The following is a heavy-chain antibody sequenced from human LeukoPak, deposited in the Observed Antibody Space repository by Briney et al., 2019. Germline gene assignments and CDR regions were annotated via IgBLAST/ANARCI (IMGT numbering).Heavy chain of an antibody. J-gene: IGHJ4*02. CDR3: ARGRLRFLEWLLPYFDY. CDR1: EFSAGSNY. D-gene: IGHD3-3*01. V-gene: IGHV3-66*01. Sequence: AGGSLRLSCAASEFSAGSNYMTWVRQAPGKGLEWVSLIYSGGSTYYADSVKGRFTISRDNSKNTLYLQMGSLRAEDMALYYCARGRLRFLEWLLPYFDYWGQGTLVTVSS. CDR2: IYSGGST.